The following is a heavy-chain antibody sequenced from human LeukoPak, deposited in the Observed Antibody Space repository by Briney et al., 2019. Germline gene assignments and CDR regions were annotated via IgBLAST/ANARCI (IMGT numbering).Heavy chain of an antibody. CDR1: GFTFSSYS. V-gene: IGHV3-48*01. D-gene: IGHD3-10*01. J-gene: IGHJ5*02. CDR3: ARGYYGSGKSWFDP. Sequence: GGSLRLSCAASGFTFSSYSMNWVRQAPGKGLEWVSYISSSSSTIFYADSVKGRFTISRDNAKNSLYLQMNSLRAEDTAVYYCARGYYGSGKSWFDPWGQGTLVTVSS. CDR2: ISSSSSTI.